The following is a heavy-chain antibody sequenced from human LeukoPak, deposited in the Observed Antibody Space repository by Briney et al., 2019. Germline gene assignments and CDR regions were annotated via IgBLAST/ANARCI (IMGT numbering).Heavy chain of an antibody. CDR2: IYNSGST. CDR3: ARGVVAAAGRTFDF. D-gene: IGHD6-13*01. V-gene: IGHV4-59*01. Sequence: SETLSLTCTVPGGSFSYFYWSWIRQPPGKGLEWIGYIYNSGSTSYNPSLKSRVTISLDTSQNQFSLKLSSLTAADTAVYYCARGVVAAAGRTFDFWGQGTLVTVSS. CDR1: GGSFSYFY. J-gene: IGHJ4*02.